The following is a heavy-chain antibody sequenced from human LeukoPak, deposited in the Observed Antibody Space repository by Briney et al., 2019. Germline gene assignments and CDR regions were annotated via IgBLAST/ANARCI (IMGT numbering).Heavy chain of an antibody. D-gene: IGHD1-1*01. J-gene: IGHJ4*02. CDR2: TRFDGSIK. V-gene: IGHV3-33*08. Sequence: PGGSLRLSCAASGFSFSSSAMSWVRQAPGKGLEWVAVTRFDGSIKQYADSVKGRFTISRDDSKNTLYLQMNFLKSEDTAVYYCARWGGTRQYYFDYWGQGTLVTVSS. CDR1: GFSFSSSA. CDR3: ARWGGTRQYYFDY.